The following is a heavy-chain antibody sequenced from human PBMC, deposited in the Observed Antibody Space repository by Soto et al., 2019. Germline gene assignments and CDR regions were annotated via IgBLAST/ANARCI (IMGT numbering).Heavy chain of an antibody. J-gene: IGHJ4*02. D-gene: IGHD3-9*01. CDR1: GGSIDKIRYY. CDR3: ARQERDYDMLTGYYPYYFDY. CDR2: IYYSGST. V-gene: IGHV4-39*01. Sequence: SETLSLTCTVSGGSIDKIRYYWGWIRQPPGKGLEWIGSIYYSGSTYYNPSLESRVIISVDTSKNQFSLNLSSVTAADTAVYYCARQERDYDMLTGYYPYYFDYWGQGTLVTVSS.